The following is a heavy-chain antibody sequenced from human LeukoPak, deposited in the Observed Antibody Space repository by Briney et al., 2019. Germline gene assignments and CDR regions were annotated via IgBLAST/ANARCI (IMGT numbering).Heavy chain of an antibody. V-gene: IGHV4-34*01. CDR2: INHSGST. CDR3: ARGRRVAWIQLWSTGPWYFDY. CDR1: GGSISGYY. D-gene: IGHD5-18*01. J-gene: IGHJ4*02. Sequence: SETLSLTCTVSGGSISGYYWSWIRQPPGKGLEWIGEINHSGSTNYNPSLKSRVTISVDTSKNQFSLKLSSVTAADTAVYYCARGRRVAWIQLWSTGPWYFDYWGQGTLVTVSS.